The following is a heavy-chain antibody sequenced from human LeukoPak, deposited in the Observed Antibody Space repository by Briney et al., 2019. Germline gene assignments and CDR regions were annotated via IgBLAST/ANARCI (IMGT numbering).Heavy chain of an antibody. CDR2: IYYSGST. J-gene: IGHJ4*02. CDR3: ARWTVWRPCDY. CDR1: GGSISSSSYY. Sequence: SETLSLTCTVSGGSISSSSYYWGWIRQPPGKGLEWIGSIYYSGSTYYNPSLKSRVTISVDTSKNQFSLKLSSVTAADTAVYYCARWTVWRPCDYWGQGTLVTVSS. D-gene: IGHD3-16*01. V-gene: IGHV4-39*01.